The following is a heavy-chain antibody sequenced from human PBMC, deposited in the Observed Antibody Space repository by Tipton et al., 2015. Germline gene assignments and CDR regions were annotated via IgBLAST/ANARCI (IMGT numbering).Heavy chain of an antibody. V-gene: IGHV1-69*06. CDR1: GGTLDRYV. Sequence: QSGPEVKKPGSSMNVSCTSSGGTLDRYVITWVRQAPGQGLEWLGDIIPILGTAQYALNFQSRVTMTADTSTGTLYLELKNLTSADTAVYYCARESATKFVYLDPWGQGTPITVSS. CDR2: IIPILGTA. CDR3: ARESATKFVYLDP. J-gene: IGHJ5*02. D-gene: IGHD5/OR15-5a*01.